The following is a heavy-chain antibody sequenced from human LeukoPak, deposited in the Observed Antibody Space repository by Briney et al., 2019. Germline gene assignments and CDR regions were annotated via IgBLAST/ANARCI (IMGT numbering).Heavy chain of an antibody. Sequence: PSETLSLTCAVYGGSFSGYYWSWIRQPPGKGLEWIGEINHSGSTNYNPSLKSRVTISVDTSKNQFSLKLSSVTAADTAVYYCARDKQVGATYFDYWGQGSLVTVS. V-gene: IGHV4-34*01. J-gene: IGHJ4*02. CDR2: INHSGST. CDR1: GGSFSGYY. D-gene: IGHD1-26*01. CDR3: ARDKQVGATYFDY.